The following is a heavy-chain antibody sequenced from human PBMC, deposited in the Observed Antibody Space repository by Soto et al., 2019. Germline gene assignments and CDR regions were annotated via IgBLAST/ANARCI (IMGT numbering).Heavy chain of an antibody. J-gene: IGHJ6*02. D-gene: IGHD2-2*01. CDR2: ISYDGSNK. V-gene: IGHV3-30-3*01. CDR1: GFTFSSYA. CDR3: ARGVVVPAAAWNYYYGMDV. Sequence: QTGGSLRLSCAASGFTFSSYAMHWVRQAPGKGLEWVAVISYDGSNKYYADSVKGRFTISRDNSKNTLYLQMNSLRAEDTAVYYCARGVVVPAAAWNYYYGMDVWGQGTTVTVSS.